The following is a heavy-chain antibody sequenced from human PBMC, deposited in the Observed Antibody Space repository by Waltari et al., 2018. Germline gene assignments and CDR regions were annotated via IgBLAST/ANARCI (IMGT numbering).Heavy chain of an antibody. J-gene: IGHJ4*02. Sequence: QVQLVESGGGVVQPGRSLRLSCAASRFTFSSYGMHWVRQAPGKGLEWVAGIWYDGSNKYYADSVKGRFTISRDNSKNTLYLQMNSLRAEDTAVYYCARASDYGGNSGNYWGQGTLVTVSS. CDR3: ARASDYGGNSGNY. D-gene: IGHD4-17*01. V-gene: IGHV3-33*01. CDR1: RFTFSSYG. CDR2: IWYDGSNK.